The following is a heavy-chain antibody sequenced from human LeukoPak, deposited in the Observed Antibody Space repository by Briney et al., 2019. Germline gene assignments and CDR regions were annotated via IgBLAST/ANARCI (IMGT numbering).Heavy chain of an antibody. CDR2: IKSKTDGGTT. D-gene: IGHD3-22*01. V-gene: IGHV3-15*07. CDR3: STTYYYDSSEGY. J-gene: IGHJ4*02. Sequence: GGSLRLSCAASGFTFSNAWMNWIRQAPGKGLEWVGRIKSKTDGGTTDYAAPVKGRFTISRDDSKNTLYLQMNSLKTEDTAVYYCSTTYYYDSSEGYWGQGTLVTASS. CDR1: GFTFSNAW.